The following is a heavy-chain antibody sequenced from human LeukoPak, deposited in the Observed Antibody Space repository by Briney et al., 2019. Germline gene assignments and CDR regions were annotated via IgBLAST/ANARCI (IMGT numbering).Heavy chain of an antibody. V-gene: IGHV1-46*01. D-gene: IGHD3-16*02. CDR3: ARDSRSSNFDY. J-gene: IGHJ4*02. CDR1: GYTFTSYD. CDR2: INPSGGST. Sequence: ASVKVSCKASGYTFTSYDINWVRQAPGQGLEWMGIINPSGGSTSYAQKFQGRVTMTRDTSTSTVYMELSSLRSEDTAVYYCARDSRSSNFDYWGQGTLVTVSS.